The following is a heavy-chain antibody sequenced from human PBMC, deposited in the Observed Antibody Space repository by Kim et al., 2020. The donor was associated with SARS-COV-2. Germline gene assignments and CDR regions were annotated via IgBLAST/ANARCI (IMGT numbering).Heavy chain of an antibody. Sequence: GGSLRLSCAASGFTFSSYAMSWVRQAPGKGLEWVSAISGSGGSTYYADSVKGRFTISRDNSKNTLYLQMNSLRAEDTAVYYCAKAIKTTYYYDSSGNPAPDYWGQGPLVTVSS. CDR1: GFTFSSYA. V-gene: IGHV3-23*01. D-gene: IGHD3-22*01. CDR2: ISGSGGST. J-gene: IGHJ4*02. CDR3: AKAIKTTYYYDSSGNPAPDY.